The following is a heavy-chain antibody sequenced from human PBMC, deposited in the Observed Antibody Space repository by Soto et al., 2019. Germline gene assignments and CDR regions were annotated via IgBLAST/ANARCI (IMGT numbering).Heavy chain of an antibody. J-gene: IGHJ3*02. D-gene: IGHD3-9*01. CDR2: IYYSGST. CDR1: GGSISSYY. Sequence: SETLSLTCTVSGGSISSYYWSWIRQPPGKGLEWIGYIYYSGSTNYNPSLKSRVTISVDTSKNQFSLMLSSVTAADTAVYYCARALILTGYYIHDAFDIWGQGTMVT. V-gene: IGHV4-59*01. CDR3: ARALILTGYYIHDAFDI.